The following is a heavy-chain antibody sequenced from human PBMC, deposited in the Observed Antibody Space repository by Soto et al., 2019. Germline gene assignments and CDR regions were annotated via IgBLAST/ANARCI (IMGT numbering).Heavy chain of an antibody. CDR2: IYYSGST. CDR3: ARGQLWFGEPPGAFDI. V-gene: IGHV4-31*03. J-gene: IGHJ3*02. CDR1: GGSISSGGYY. Sequence: SETLSLTCTVSGGSISSGGYYWSWIRQHPGKGLEWIGYIYYSGSTYYNPSLKSRVTISVDTSKNQFSLKLSSVTAADTAVYYCARGQLWFGEPPGAFDIWGQGTMVTVSS. D-gene: IGHD3-10*01.